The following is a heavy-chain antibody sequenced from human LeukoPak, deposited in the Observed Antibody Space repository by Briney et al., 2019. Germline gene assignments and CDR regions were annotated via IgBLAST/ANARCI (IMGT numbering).Heavy chain of an antibody. CDR1: GFTFSNYV. D-gene: IGHD2-15*01. V-gene: IGHV3-23*01. J-gene: IGHJ4*02. CDR2: INGGGGST. CDR3: VKDGRRSPPC. Sequence: PGGSLRLSCAASGFTFSNYVMSWVRQAPGKGPAWVSVINGGGGSTFYAESVKGRLTVSRDNSKNTLYLQMNNLRVEDTAVYFCVKDGRRSPPCWGQGTRVTVSS.